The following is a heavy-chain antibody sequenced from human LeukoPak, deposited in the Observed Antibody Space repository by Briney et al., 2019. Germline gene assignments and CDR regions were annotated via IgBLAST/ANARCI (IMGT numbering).Heavy chain of an antibody. CDR1: GLTFSGYW. J-gene: IGHJ4*02. D-gene: IGHD1-26*01. CDR2: IKQDGSEK. V-gene: IGHV3-7*01. Sequence: SGGSLRLSCAASGLTFSGYWTSWVRQAPGKGLEWVANIKQDGSEKYYVDSVKGRFTISRDNAKNSLYLQMSSLRAEDTAVYYCARLHSGFDYWGQGTLVTVSS. CDR3: ARLHSGFDY.